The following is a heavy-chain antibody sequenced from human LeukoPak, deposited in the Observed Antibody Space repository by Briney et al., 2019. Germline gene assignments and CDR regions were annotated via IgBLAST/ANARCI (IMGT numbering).Heavy chain of an antibody. CDR1: GYTFTSYG. CDR2: ISAYNGNT. V-gene: IGHV1-18*01. D-gene: IGHD1-26*01. Sequence: ASVKVSCKASGYTFTSYGISWVRQAPGQGLEWMGWISAYNGNTNYAQKLQGRVTMTTDTSTSTAYMELRSLRSDDTAVYYCARGVVGAAEGDDAFDIWGRGTMVTVSS. J-gene: IGHJ3*02. CDR3: ARGVVGAAEGDDAFDI.